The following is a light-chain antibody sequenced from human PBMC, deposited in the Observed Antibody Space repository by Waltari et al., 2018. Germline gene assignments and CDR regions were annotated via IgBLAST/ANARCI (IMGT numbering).Light chain of an antibody. CDR3: QQLNSYPIT. Sequence: DIQLTQSPSFLSASVGDRVTITCRASPGISSYLAWYQQKPGKAPKLLFYAASTLQSGVPSRFSGSGSGTEFTLTISSLQPEESETYYCQQLNSYPITFGQGKRVESK. J-gene: IGKJ5*01. V-gene: IGKV1-9*01. CDR1: PGISSY. CDR2: AAS.